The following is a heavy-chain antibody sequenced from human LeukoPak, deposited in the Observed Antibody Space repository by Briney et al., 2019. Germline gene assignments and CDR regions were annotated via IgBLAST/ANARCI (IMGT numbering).Heavy chain of an antibody. D-gene: IGHD2-21*02. V-gene: IGHV4-34*01. CDR1: GGSFSTYY. Sequence: PSGTLSLTCAVYGGSFSTYYWSWIRQPPGKGLEWIGEINHSGSTNYNPSLKSLVTISVDTSKNQFSLKLSSVTAADTAVYYCARGGFYCGGDCYVDYWVQGTLVTVSS. J-gene: IGHJ4*02. CDR2: INHSGST. CDR3: ARGGFYCGGDCYVDY.